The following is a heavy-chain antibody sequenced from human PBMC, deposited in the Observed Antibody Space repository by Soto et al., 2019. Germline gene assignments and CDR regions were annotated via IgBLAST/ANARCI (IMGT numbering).Heavy chain of an antibody. D-gene: IGHD5-18*01. CDR1: GCSISSGDYY. CDR2: IYYSGSN. Sequence: PSETLSLTCTVSGCSISSGDYYWSWIRQPPGKGLVWIGYIYYSGSNYYNPSLKSRVTISVDTSKNQFSLKLSPVTAADTAVYYCARDEVQLWLSVLYFYGTDDWGHVSKVTVSS. V-gene: IGHV4-30-4*01. J-gene: IGHJ6*02. CDR3: ARDEVQLWLSVLYFYGTDD.